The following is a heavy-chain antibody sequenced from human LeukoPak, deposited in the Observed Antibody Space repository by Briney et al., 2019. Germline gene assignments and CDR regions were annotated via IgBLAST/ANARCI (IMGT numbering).Heavy chain of an antibody. CDR2: IWYDGFNK. CDR3: AKDRETTASGTFDF. D-gene: IGHD6-13*01. V-gene: IGHV3-33*03. CDR1: GFTFSSYV. J-gene: IGHJ4*02. Sequence: PGGSLRLSCAASGFTFSSYVMHWVRQAPGKGLEWVAVIWYDGFNKYYADSVKGRFTISRDSSNNTLCLQMNSLRAEDTGVYFCAKDRETTASGTFDFRGQGTLVTVSS.